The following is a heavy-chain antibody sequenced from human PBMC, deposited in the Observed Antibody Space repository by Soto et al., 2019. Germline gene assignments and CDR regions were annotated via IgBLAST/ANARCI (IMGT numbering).Heavy chain of an antibody. CDR3: ARRLSSGSEWYSFDF. D-gene: IGHD3-3*01. J-gene: IGHJ4*02. Sequence: PGGSLRLSCAASGFTFSSTAMNWVRQAPGKGLEWVSVISHSGSVTLYVDSVKGRFTISRDNSKHTLYLQMNSLRVDDTAVYYCARRLSSGSEWYSFDFWGQGTLVTVSS. V-gene: IGHV3-23*01. CDR1: GFTFSSTA. CDR2: ISHSGSVT.